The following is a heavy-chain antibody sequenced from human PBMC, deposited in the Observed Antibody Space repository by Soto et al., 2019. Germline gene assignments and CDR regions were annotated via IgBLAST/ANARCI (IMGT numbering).Heavy chain of an antibody. J-gene: IGHJ6*02. V-gene: IGHV1-69*12. CDR2: IVPIFGTT. CDR3: ARVEAVAGLYNYHGLDV. D-gene: IGHD6-19*01. Sequence: QVQLVQSGAEVKKPGSSVKVSCKVSGGTFSNYAIDWVRLAPGHGLEWMGGIVPIFGTTYYTQKFQGRAKIIADDDTTTAYLEMSSLRSENTDIYYCARVEAVAGLYNYHGLDVWGQGTAVTVSS. CDR1: GGTFSNYA.